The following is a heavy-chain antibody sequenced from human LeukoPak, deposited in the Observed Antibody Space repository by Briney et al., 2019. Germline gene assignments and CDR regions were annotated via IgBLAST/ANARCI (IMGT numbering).Heavy chain of an antibody. CDR3: ARDEELYYAMDV. Sequence: GGSLRLSCAASGFNFNRMWMSWVRQAPGKGLEWVANIKEEGREKDYVDSVKGRFTISRDNAKNSLYLQMNSLRAEDTAVYYCARDEELYYAMDVWGQGTTVTVSS. J-gene: IGHJ6*02. CDR1: GFNFNRMW. D-gene: IGHD2-21*01. CDR2: IKEEGREK. V-gene: IGHV3-7*01.